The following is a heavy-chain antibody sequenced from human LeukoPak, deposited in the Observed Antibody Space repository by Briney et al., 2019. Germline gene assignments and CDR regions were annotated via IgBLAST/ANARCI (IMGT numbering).Heavy chain of an antibody. CDR2: IYSGGST. D-gene: IGHD4-23*01. J-gene: IGHJ4*02. CDR1: GFTVSSNY. Sequence: PGGSLRLSCAASGFTVSSNYMSWVRQAPGKGLEWVSVIYSGGSTYYADSVKGRFTISRDNSKNTLYLQMNSLRAEDTAVYYCATDLYGSNSGNYWGQGTLVTVSS. CDR3: ATDLYGSNSGNY. V-gene: IGHV3-53*01.